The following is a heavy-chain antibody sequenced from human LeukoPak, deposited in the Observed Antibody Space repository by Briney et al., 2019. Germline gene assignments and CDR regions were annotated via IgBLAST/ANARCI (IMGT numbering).Heavy chain of an antibody. D-gene: IGHD3-10*01. CDR1: GGTFSSYA. Sequence: ASVTVSCKASGGTFSSYAISWVRQAPGQGLEWMGGIIPIFGTANYAQKFQGRVTITADKSTSTAYMELSSLRSEDTAVYYCARTYYYGSGSYFIYYYYYMDVWGKGTTVTISS. J-gene: IGHJ6*03. V-gene: IGHV1-69*06. CDR3: ARTYYYGSGSYFIYYYYYMDV. CDR2: IIPIFGTA.